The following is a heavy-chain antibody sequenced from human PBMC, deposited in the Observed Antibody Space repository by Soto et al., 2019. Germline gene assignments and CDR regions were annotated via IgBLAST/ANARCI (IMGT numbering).Heavy chain of an antibody. CDR2: IYSGGST. CDR1: EFTVSSNY. J-gene: IGHJ3*02. Sequence: EVQLVESGGGLIQPGGSLRLSCAASEFTVSSNYMSWVRQAPGKGLEWVSVIYSGGSTYYADSVKGRFTISRDNSKNTLYLKMNSLRAEDTAVYYCARGERGYSGYADWGLAFDIWGQGTMVTVSS. D-gene: IGHD5-12*01. CDR3: ARGERGYSGYADWGLAFDI. V-gene: IGHV3-53*01.